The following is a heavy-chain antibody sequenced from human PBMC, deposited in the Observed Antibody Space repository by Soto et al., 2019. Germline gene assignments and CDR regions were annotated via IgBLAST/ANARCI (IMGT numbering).Heavy chain of an antibody. Sequence: PSETLSLTCAVSGGSISSGGYSWSWIRQPPGKGLEWIGYIYHSGSTYYNPSLKSRVTISVDRSKNQFSLKLSSVTAADTAVYYCARALVVVPAAIPAGWFDPWGQGTLVTVS. CDR1: GGSISSGGYS. V-gene: IGHV4-30-2*01. J-gene: IGHJ5*02. D-gene: IGHD2-2*02. CDR3: ARALVVVPAAIPAGWFDP. CDR2: IYHSGST.